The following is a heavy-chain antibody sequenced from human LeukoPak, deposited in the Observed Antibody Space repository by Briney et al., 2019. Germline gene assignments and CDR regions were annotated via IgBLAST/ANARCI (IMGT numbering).Heavy chain of an antibody. Sequence: PGGSLRLSCAVSGFTYSRFWMTWVRQAPGKGLEWVANIKQDGREKNYVDSVKGRFTISRDNAKNSLYLQMNSLRAEDTAVCYCARVSMGNAFDIWGQGTMVTVSS. V-gene: IGHV3-7*01. CDR2: IKQDGREK. CDR3: ARVSMGNAFDI. J-gene: IGHJ3*02. D-gene: IGHD2/OR15-2a*01. CDR1: GFTYSRFW.